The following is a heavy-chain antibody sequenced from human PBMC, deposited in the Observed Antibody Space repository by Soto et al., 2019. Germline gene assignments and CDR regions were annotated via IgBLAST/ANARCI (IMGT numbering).Heavy chain of an antibody. V-gene: IGHV1-2*02. CDR2: INPKSGAT. CDR3: VYYCAKSNFGGDDYFQYGLDV. Sequence: QVQLVQSGAEVKKPGASLKVSCKASGYRFTGYGLHWLRQAPGQGLQWMGWINPKSGATDYAQKFQGRVTLTREVSTNSASQALSGRRSDDTADASAVYYCAKSNFGGDDYFQYGLDVWGQGTTVTVSS. D-gene: IGHD2-21*02. CDR1: GYRFTGYG. J-gene: IGHJ6*02.